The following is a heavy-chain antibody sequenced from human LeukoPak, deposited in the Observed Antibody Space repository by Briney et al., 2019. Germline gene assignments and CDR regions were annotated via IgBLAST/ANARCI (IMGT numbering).Heavy chain of an antibody. CDR1: GGSISSTSYY. V-gene: IGHV4-39*07. J-gene: IGHJ4*02. Sequence: SETLSLICTVSGGSISSTSYYWGWIRQPPGKGLEWIGSIYHSGSTYYNPSLKSRVTISVDTSKNQFSLKLSSVTAADTAVYYCARDSTDFWTFDYWGQGTLVTVSS. CDR2: IYHSGST. D-gene: IGHD3/OR15-3a*01. CDR3: ARDSTDFWTFDY.